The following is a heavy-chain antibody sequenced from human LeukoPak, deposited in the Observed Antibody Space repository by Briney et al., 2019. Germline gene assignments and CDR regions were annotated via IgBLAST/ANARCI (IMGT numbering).Heavy chain of an antibody. CDR1: GGSISSYY. Sequence: KPSETLSLTCTVSGGSISSYYWSWIRQPPGKGLEWIGSIYHSGSTYYNPSLKSRVTISVDTSKNQFSLKLSSVTAVDTAVYYCARITIFGVVGYWGQGTLVTVSS. CDR3: ARITIFGVVGY. D-gene: IGHD3-3*01. V-gene: IGHV4-59*08. J-gene: IGHJ4*02. CDR2: IYHSGST.